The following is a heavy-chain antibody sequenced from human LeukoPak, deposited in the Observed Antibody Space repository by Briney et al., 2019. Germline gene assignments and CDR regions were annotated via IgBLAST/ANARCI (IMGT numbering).Heavy chain of an antibody. Sequence: ASVKVSCKASGYTFTSYAMNWVRQAPGQGLEWMGWINTNTGNPTYAQGLTGRFVFSLDTSVSTAYLQISSLKAEDTAVYYCARGLYDILTGHYGNWFDPWGQGTLVTVSS. V-gene: IGHV7-4-1*02. CDR3: ARGLYDILTGHYGNWFDP. J-gene: IGHJ5*02. CDR1: GYTFTSYA. CDR2: INTNTGNP. D-gene: IGHD3-9*01.